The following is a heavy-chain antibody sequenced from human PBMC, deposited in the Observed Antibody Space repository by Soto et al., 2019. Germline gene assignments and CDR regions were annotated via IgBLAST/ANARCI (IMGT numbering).Heavy chain of an antibody. CDR2: IIPIFGTA. V-gene: IGHV1-69*01. D-gene: IGHD2-2*01. CDR3: ARARAPRPSRYYYGMDV. Sequence: QVQLVQSGAEVKKPGSSVKVSCKASGGTFSSYAISWVRQAPGQGLEWMGGIIPIFGTANYAQKFQGRVTITADESTSTAYMELSSLRSEDTAVYYCARARAPRPSRYYYGMDVWGQGTTVTVSS. CDR1: GGTFSSYA. J-gene: IGHJ6*02.